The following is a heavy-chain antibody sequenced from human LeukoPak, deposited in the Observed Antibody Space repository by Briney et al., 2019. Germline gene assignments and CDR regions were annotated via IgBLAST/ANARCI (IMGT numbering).Heavy chain of an antibody. CDR2: INSDGSTT. CDR3: ASRGATSGLGY. CDR1: GFTFSSYW. J-gene: IGHJ4*02. V-gene: IGHV3-74*01. Sequence: GGSLRLSCAASGFTFSSYWMHWVRQAPGKGLVWVSRINSDGSTTTYADSVKGRFTISRDNAKNTLYLQMNSLRADDTAVYFCASRGATSGLGYWGQGTLVTVSS.